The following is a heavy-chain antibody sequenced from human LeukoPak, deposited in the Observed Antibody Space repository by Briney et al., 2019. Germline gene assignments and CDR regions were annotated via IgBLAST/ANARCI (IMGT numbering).Heavy chain of an antibody. V-gene: IGHV5-51*01. CDR2: IYPGDSDT. Sequence: LGESLKISCKGSGYSFTSYWIGWVRQMPGKGLEWMGIIYPGDSDTRYSPSFQGQVTISADKSISTAYLQWSSLKASDTAMYYCARRVAARAYYYYYYYMDVWGKGTTVTVSS. CDR1: GYSFTSYW. CDR3: ARRVAARAYYYYYYYMDV. J-gene: IGHJ6*03. D-gene: IGHD6-6*01.